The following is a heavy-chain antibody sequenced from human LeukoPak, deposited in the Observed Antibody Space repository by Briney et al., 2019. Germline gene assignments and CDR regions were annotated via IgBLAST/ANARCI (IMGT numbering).Heavy chain of an antibody. J-gene: IGHJ4*02. CDR3: ARHEDSYSGSYYGEDY. CDR2: IYYSGST. Sequence: SETLSLTCTVSGGSISSSSYSWGWLRQPPGKGLEWIGSIYYSGSTYYNPSLKSRVTISVDTSKNQFSLKLSSVTAADTAVYYCARHEDSYSGSYYGEDYWGQGTLVTVSS. D-gene: IGHD1-26*01. V-gene: IGHV4-39*01. CDR1: GGSISSSSYS.